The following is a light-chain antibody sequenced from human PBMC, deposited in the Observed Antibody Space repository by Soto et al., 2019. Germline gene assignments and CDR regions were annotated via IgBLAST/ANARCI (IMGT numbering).Light chain of an antibody. CDR2: EVS. CDR1: SSDVGGYNY. J-gene: IGLJ2*01. CDR3: ATWDSSLSVGV. Sequence: QSVLTQPASVSGSPGQSITISCTGTSSDVGGYNYVSWYQQHPGKAPKLMIYEVSNRPSGVSNRFSGSKSGNTASLTISGLQAEDEADYYCATWDSSLSVGVFGGGTKLTVL. V-gene: IGLV2-14*01.